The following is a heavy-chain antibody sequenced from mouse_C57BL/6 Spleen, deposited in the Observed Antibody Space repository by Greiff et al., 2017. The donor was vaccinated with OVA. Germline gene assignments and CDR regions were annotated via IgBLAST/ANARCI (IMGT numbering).Heavy chain of an antibody. Sequence: VQLQQPGAELVKPGASVKLSCKASGYTFTSYWMQWVKQRPGQGLEWIGEIDPSDSYTNYNQKFKGKATLTVDTSSSTAYMQLSSLTSEDSAVYYCARRWENYFDYWGQGTTLTVSS. J-gene: IGHJ2*01. CDR2: IDPSDSYT. CDR1: GYTFTSYW. CDR3: ARRWENYFDY. V-gene: IGHV1-50*01. D-gene: IGHD1-1*02.